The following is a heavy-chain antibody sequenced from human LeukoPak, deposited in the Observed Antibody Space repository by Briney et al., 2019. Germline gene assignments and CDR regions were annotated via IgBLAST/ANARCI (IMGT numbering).Heavy chain of an antibody. D-gene: IGHD3-22*01. CDR2: IFYSGST. CDR1: GGSISSSSYY. V-gene: IGHV4-39*01. Sequence: PSETLSLTCTVSGGSISSSSYYWGWIRQPPGKGLEWIGYIFYSGSTYYNPSLKSRVTISVDTSKNQFSLKLSSVTAADTAVYYCARVTGYMIEDYFDYWGQGTLVTVSS. CDR3: ARVTGYMIEDYFDY. J-gene: IGHJ4*02.